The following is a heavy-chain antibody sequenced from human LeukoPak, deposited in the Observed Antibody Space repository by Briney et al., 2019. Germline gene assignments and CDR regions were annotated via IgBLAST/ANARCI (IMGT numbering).Heavy chain of an antibody. V-gene: IGHV4-30-2*01. D-gene: IGHD4-23*01. CDR2: IYHSGST. CDR1: GGSISSGGYS. CDR3: ARDRLHDYGGNWSRFDP. J-gene: IGHJ5*02. Sequence: PSQTLSLTCAVSGGSISSGGYSWSWIRQPPGKGLEWIGYIYHSGSTYYNPSLKSRVTISVDRSKNQFSLKLSSVTAADTAVYYCARDRLHDYGGNWSRFDPWGQGTLVTVSS.